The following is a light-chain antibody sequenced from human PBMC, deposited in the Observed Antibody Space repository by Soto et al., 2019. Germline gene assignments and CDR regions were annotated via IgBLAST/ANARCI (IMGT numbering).Light chain of an antibody. CDR3: QHYGRSPPFT. V-gene: IGKV3-20*01. CDR1: QSISSIN. J-gene: IGKJ3*01. CDR2: AAS. Sequence: VVTQSPGALSLAPGERAPLSCRASQSISSINLALYQQKPGAAPRILIFAASAMDTGIPDRFSGSVSGTGFTLTISRREPDAFAVYYCQHYGRSPPFTFGPGTKVDIK.